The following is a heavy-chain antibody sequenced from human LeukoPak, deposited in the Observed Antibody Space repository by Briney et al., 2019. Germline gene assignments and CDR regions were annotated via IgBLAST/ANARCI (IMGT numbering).Heavy chain of an antibody. D-gene: IGHD2-2*01. Sequence: GESLKISCRGSGYLFTSYWIAWVRQMPGKGLEWMGIIYPGDSDTRYSPSFQGQVTISADKSISTAYLQWSSLKASDTAMYYCARQGITCGRCSSSSCPDFDYWGQGTVVTVSS. CDR2: IYPGDSDT. V-gene: IGHV5-51*01. CDR1: GYLFTSYW. J-gene: IGHJ4*02. CDR3: ARQGITCGRCSSSSCPDFDY.